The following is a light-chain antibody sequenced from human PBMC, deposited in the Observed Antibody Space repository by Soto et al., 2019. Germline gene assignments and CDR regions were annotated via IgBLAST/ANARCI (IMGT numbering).Light chain of an antibody. CDR1: QSVSSSY. V-gene: IGKV3-20*01. CDR2: GAS. Sequence: EIVLTQSPGTLSLSPGERATLSCRASQSVSSSYLVWYQQKPGQAPRLLIYGASSRATGIPDRFSGSGSGPDFTLTISRLEPEDFAVYFCQQYYTSPLTFGGGTKVEIK. J-gene: IGKJ4*01. CDR3: QQYYTSPLT.